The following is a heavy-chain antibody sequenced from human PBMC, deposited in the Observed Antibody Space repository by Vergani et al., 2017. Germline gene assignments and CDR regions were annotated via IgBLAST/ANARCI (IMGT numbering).Heavy chain of an antibody. CDR3: ASTMVRGEGKAGGMDV. J-gene: IGHJ6*02. Sequence: EVQLVQSGAEVKKPGESLRISCKVSGYSFTSYWISWVRQMPGKGLVWMGRIDPSDSYTNYSPSFQGHVTISADKSISTAYLQWSSLKASDTAMYYCASTMVRGEGKAGGMDVWGQGTTVTVSS. CDR2: IDPSDSYT. V-gene: IGHV5-10-1*01. D-gene: IGHD3-10*01. CDR1: GYSFTSYW.